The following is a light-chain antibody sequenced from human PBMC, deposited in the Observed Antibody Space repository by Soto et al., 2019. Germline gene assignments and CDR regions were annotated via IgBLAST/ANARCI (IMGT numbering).Light chain of an antibody. V-gene: IGKV3-20*01. CDR2: PAS. CDR3: HQFVTSPWT. Sequence: EIVLTQSPGTLSLSPGERATLSCRASQSVDSNYLAWYQQKPGQAPRLLIYPASSRATGIPDRFSGSGSGTDFTLTISRLEPEDFAVYYCHQFVTSPWTFGQGTRVEIK. CDR1: QSVDSNY. J-gene: IGKJ1*01.